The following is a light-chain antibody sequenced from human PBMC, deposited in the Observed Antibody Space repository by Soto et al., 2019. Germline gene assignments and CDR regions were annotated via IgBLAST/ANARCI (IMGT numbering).Light chain of an antibody. CDR2: AAS. Sequence: EIVMTHSPATLSVSPGERATLSCRASQGVNSKLAWYQQKPGQAPRLLIYAASTRATGIPARFSGSGSGTEFTLTISSLQSEDFAVYYCQQYKNWPWTFGQGTKVEIK. J-gene: IGKJ1*01. CDR1: QGVNSK. CDR3: QQYKNWPWT. V-gene: IGKV3-15*01.